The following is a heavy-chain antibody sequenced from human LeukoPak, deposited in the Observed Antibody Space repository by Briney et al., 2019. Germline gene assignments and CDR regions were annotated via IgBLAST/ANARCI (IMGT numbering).Heavy chain of an antibody. Sequence: SETLSLTCTVSGGSISSYSWSWMRQPAGKGLEWIGRIYPRESPNYNPSLKSRVIMSVDKSKNQFSLKLRSVTAADTAVYYCARQSISGSSLSYFDYWGQGTLVNVSS. V-gene: IGHV4-4*07. CDR1: GGSISSYS. J-gene: IGHJ4*02. D-gene: IGHD3-22*01. CDR3: ARQSISGSSLSYFDY. CDR2: IYPRESP.